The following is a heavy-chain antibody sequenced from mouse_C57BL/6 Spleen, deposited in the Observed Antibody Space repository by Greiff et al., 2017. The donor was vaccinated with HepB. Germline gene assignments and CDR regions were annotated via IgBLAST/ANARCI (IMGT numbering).Heavy chain of an antibody. CDR3: ARAEDGYYEDY. V-gene: IGHV1-80*01. CDR2: IYPGDGDT. D-gene: IGHD2-3*01. Sequence: QVQLQQSGAELVKPGASVKISCKASGYAFSSYWMNWVKQRPGKGLEWIGQIYPGDGDTNYNGKFKGKATLTADKSSSTAYMQLSSLTSEDSAVYFCARAEDGYYEDYWGQGTTLTVSS. J-gene: IGHJ2*01. CDR1: GYAFSSYW.